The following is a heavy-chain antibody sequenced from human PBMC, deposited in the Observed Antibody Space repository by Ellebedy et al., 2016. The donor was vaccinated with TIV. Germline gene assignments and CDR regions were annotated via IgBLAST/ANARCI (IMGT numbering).Heavy chain of an antibody. CDR1: RGTFSSYA. Sequence: SVKVSXKASRGTFSSYAISWVRQAPGQGLEWMGGIIPIFGTANYAQKFQGRVTITADKSTSTAYMELSSLRSEDTAVYYCARDREAVAPGEVDVWGQGTTVTVSS. V-gene: IGHV1-69*06. CDR3: ARDREAVAPGEVDV. CDR2: IIPIFGTA. J-gene: IGHJ6*02. D-gene: IGHD6-19*01.